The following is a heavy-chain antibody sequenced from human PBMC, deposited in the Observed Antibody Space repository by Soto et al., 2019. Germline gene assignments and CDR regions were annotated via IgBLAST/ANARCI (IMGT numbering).Heavy chain of an antibody. CDR3: ARGALGPGFDP. Sequence: KPSETLSLTCTVSGGSISSYYWSWIRQPPGKGLEWIGYIYYSGSTDYNPSLKSRVTISVDTSKNQFSLKLSSVTAADTAVYYCARGALGPGFDPWGQGTRVTVSS. J-gene: IGHJ5*02. CDR1: GGSISSYY. V-gene: IGHV4-59*01. D-gene: IGHD3-16*01. CDR2: IYYSGST.